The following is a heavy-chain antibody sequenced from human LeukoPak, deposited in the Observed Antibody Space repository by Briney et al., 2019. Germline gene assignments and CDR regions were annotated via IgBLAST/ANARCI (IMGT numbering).Heavy chain of an antibody. CDR2: IYHSGST. CDR3: ARAIFGVVKT. Sequence: SETLSLTCAVSGYSISSGYYWGWIRQPPGKGLEWIGSIYHSGSTYYNPSLKSRVTISVDTSKNQFSLKLSSVTAADTAVYYCARAIFGVVKTWGQGALVTVSS. D-gene: IGHD3-3*01. CDR1: GYSISSGYY. V-gene: IGHV4-38-2*01. J-gene: IGHJ5*02.